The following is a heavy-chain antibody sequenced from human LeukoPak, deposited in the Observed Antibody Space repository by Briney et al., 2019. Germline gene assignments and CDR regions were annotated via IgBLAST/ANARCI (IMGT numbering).Heavy chain of an antibody. CDR3: ARADSNNVFDY. D-gene: IGHD3-22*01. CDR1: RYTFTSHA. CDR2: ITTDNGNT. J-gene: IGHJ4*02. Sequence: ASVKVSCKASRYTFTSHAIHWVRQAPGQRLEWMGWITTDNGNTKYSQKFQGRVTITRDTSASTAYMELSSLRSEDTAVYYCARADSNNVFDYWGQGTLVTASS. V-gene: IGHV1-3*04.